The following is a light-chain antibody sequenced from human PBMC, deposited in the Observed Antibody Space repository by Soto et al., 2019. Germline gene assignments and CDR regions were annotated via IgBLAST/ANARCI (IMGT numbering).Light chain of an antibody. Sequence: DLQMTQSPSSLSAPVGGRVTITCRASQGIRRDLGWYQQKPGKAPTRLIYAVSSLHSGVPSRFSGSGSGTEITLTISSLQPEDSATYYCLQHNSYPLTFGGGPRLRSN. CDR2: AVS. V-gene: IGKV1-17*01. J-gene: IGKJ4*01. CDR1: QGIRRD. CDR3: LQHNSYPLT.